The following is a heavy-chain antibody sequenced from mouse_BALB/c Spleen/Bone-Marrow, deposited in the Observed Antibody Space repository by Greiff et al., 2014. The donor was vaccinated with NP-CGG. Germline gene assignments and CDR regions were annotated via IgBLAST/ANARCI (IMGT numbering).Heavy chain of an antibody. Sequence: QVHVKQSGSVLVRPGASVKLSCKASGYTFTNSWIHWAKQRPGQGLEWIGEIHPNSGNTNFNEKFKVKATLTVDTSSSTAYLDLSSLTAEDSAVYYCARHHRYAYYFDYWGQGTTLTVSS. V-gene: IGHV1S130*01. D-gene: IGHD2-14*01. CDR3: ARHHRYAYYFDY. CDR1: GYTFTNSW. CDR2: IHPNSGNT. J-gene: IGHJ2*01.